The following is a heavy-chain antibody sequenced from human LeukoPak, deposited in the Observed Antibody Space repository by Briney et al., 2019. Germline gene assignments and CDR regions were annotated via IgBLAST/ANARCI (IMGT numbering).Heavy chain of an antibody. D-gene: IGHD6-13*01. CDR1: GGSISSYY. V-gene: IGHV4-59*08. J-gene: IGHJ3*02. CDR3: ARRVFNSSWFHDAFDI. CDR2: IYYSGST. Sequence: SETLSLTCTVSGGSISSYYWSWIRQPPGKGLEWIGYIYYSGSTNYNPSLKSRVTISVDTSKNQFSLKLSSVTAADTAVYYCARRVFNSSWFHDAFDIWGQGTMVTVSS.